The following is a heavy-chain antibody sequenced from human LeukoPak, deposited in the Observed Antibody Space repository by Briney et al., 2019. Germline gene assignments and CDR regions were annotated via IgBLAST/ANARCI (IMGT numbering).Heavy chain of an antibody. CDR2: IYTSGST. CDR1: GGSISSGSYY. D-gene: IGHD6-19*01. Sequence: SETLSLTCTVSGGSISSGSYYWSWIRQPAGKGLEWIGRIYTSGSTNYNPSLKSRVTISVDTSKNQFSLKLSSVTAADTAVYYCARLAGRYNWFDPWGQGTLVTVSS. J-gene: IGHJ5*02. V-gene: IGHV4-61*02. CDR3: ARLAGRYNWFDP.